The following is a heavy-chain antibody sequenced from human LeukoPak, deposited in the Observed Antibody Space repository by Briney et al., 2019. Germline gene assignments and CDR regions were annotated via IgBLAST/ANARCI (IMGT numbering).Heavy chain of an antibody. CDR1: GFTFTSYS. CDR3: AKGGKWDVTPFDY. CDR2: ISGGGGST. V-gene: IGHV3-23*01. Sequence: GGSLRLYCAASGFTFTSYSMNWVRQAPGKGLEWVSTISGGGGSTYYADSVKGRFTISRDNSKNTLYLQVNSLRAEDTAVYYCAKGGKWDVTPFDYWGQGTLVTVSS. J-gene: IGHJ4*02. D-gene: IGHD1-26*01.